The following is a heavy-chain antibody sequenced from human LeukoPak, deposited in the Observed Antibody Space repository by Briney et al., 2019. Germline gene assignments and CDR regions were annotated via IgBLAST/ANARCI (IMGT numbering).Heavy chain of an antibody. CDR1: GFTFSNAW. CDR3: TTDLRLEYYYDSIETGY. Sequence: GGSLRLSCAASGFTFSNAWMSWFRQVPGKGLEWVGRIKSKTDGGTTDYAAPVKGRFTISRDDSKNTLYLRMNSLKTEDTAVYYCTTDLRLEYYYDSIETGYWGQGTLVTVSS. V-gene: IGHV3-15*01. J-gene: IGHJ4*02. CDR2: IKSKTDGGTT. D-gene: IGHD3-22*01.